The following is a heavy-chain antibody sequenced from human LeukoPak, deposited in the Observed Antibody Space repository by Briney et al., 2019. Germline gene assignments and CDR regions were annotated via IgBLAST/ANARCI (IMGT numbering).Heavy chain of an antibody. Sequence: GGSLRLSCAASGFTVSSTYMSWVRQAPGKGLEWVSVIYSGGSTCYADSVMGRFTISRDNSKNTLYLQMNSLRAEDTAVYYCARDSNYDYWGQGTLVTVSS. CDR2: IYSGGST. CDR1: GFTVSSTY. V-gene: IGHV3-66*02. J-gene: IGHJ4*02. CDR3: ARDSNYDY. D-gene: IGHD6-13*01.